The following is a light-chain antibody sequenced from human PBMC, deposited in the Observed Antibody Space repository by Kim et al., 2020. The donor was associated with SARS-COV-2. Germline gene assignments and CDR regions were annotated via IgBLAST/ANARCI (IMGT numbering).Light chain of an antibody. J-gene: IGKJ4*01. CDR2: AAS. V-gene: IGKV1-12*01. CDR1: QGISSW. CDR3: QQGASFPLT. Sequence: AAVGDRVTITCRASQGISSWLAWYQQKPGKAPKLLIYAASSLPTGVPSRFSGSGSGTDYTLTISDLQPDDFATYYCQQGASFPLTFGGGTKVEI.